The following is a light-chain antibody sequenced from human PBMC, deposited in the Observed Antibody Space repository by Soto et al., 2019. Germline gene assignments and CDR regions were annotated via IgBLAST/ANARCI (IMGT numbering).Light chain of an antibody. J-gene: IGLJ1*01. V-gene: IGLV1-47*02. CDR3: CSYAGLYSYV. Sequence: QSVLTQPPSASGTPGQRVTISCSGSSSNIGSNYVYWYQQLPGTAPKLLIYSNNQRPSGVPDRFSGSKSGTSASLAISGLRSEDEADYYCCSYAGLYSYVFGSGTKLTVL. CDR1: SSNIGSNY. CDR2: SNN.